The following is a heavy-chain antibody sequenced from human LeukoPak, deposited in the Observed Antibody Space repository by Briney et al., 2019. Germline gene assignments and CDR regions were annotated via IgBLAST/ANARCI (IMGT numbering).Heavy chain of an antibody. D-gene: IGHD4-23*01. CDR3: ARGGGPSNWFDP. CDR2: INHSGST. V-gene: IGHV4-34*01. Sequence: SETLSLTCAVYGGSFSGYYWNWIRQPPGKGLEWIGEINHSGSTNYIPSLKSRVTISVDRSKNQFSLWLSSVTAADTAVYYCARGGGPSNWFDPWGQGTLVTVSS. J-gene: IGHJ5*02. CDR1: GGSFSGYY.